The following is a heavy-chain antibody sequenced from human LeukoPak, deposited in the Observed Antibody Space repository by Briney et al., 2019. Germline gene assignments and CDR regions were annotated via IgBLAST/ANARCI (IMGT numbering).Heavy chain of an antibody. D-gene: IGHD2-15*01. CDR2: ISAYNGNT. Sequence: ASVKVSCKASGCTFTSYGISWVRQAPGQGLEWMGWISAYNGNTNYAQKLQGRVTMTTDTSTSTAYMELRSLRSDDTAVYYCARDSRSVVVVAKPPNWFDPWGQGTLVTVSS. CDR1: GCTFTSYG. V-gene: IGHV1-18*01. CDR3: ARDSRSVVVVAKPPNWFDP. J-gene: IGHJ5*02.